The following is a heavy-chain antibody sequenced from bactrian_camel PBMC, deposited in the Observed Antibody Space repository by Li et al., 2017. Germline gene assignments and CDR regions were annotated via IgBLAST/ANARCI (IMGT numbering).Heavy chain of an antibody. J-gene: IGHJ4*01. Sequence: HVQLVESGGGSVQAGGSLRLSCAASGYTYSYCMGWFRQAPGKEREGVATIDSDGSTRYADSAKGRFTISRDGAKNTLYLQMNSLKLEDTAMYYCALAGSWWCYNDRARYPYWGQGTQVTVS. CDR2: IDSDGST. D-gene: IGHD6*01. CDR1: GYTYSYC. CDR3: ALAGSWWCYNDRARYPY. V-gene: IGHV3S26*01.